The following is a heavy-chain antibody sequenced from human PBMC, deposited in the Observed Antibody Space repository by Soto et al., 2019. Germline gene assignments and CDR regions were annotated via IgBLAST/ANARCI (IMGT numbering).Heavy chain of an antibody. D-gene: IGHD6-19*01. V-gene: IGHV1-8*01. CDR3: ARAVAVAADFDY. Sequence: ASVKVSCKASGYTFTSYDINWVRQATGQGLEWMGWMNPNSGNTGYAQKFQGRVTMARNTSISTAYIELSSLRSEDTAVYYCARAVAVAADFDYWGQGTLVTVSS. J-gene: IGHJ4*02. CDR2: MNPNSGNT. CDR1: GYTFTSYD.